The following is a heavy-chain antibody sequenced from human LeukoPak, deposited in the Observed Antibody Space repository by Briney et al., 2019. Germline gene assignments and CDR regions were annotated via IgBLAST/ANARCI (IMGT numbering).Heavy chain of an antibody. CDR3: ARGGEPDSSGWYYAFDI. V-gene: IGHV3-48*03. D-gene: IGHD6-19*01. CDR1: GFTFSSYE. J-gene: IGHJ3*02. CDR2: ISSSGSTI. Sequence: GGSLRLSCAASGFTFSSYEMNWVRQAPGKGLEWVSYISSSGSTIYYADSVKGRFTISRDNAKNSLYLQMNSLRAEDTAVYYCARGGEPDSSGWYYAFDIWGQGTMVTVSS.